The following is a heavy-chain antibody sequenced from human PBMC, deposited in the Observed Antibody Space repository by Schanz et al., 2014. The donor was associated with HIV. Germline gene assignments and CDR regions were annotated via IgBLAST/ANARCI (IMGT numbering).Heavy chain of an antibody. Sequence: QVQLVESGGGVVQPGKSLRLSCAASGFTFSSYGMHWVRQAPGKGLEWVAVIWYDGSNKYYTDSVKGRFTISRDSFKNTLYLQMNSLRAEDTAVYYCARDAASHSYGSTMDVWGQGTTVTVSS. J-gene: IGHJ6*02. D-gene: IGHD5-18*01. V-gene: IGHV3-33*01. CDR2: IWYDGSNK. CDR1: GFTFSSYG. CDR3: ARDAASHSYGSTMDV.